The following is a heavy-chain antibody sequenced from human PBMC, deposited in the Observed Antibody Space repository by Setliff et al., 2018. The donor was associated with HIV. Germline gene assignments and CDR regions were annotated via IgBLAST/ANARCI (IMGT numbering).Heavy chain of an antibody. CDR1: GGSISTSSYY. V-gene: IGHV4-39*01. CDR3: ASQGRSGWLWGGFVS. CDR2: IYYSGST. Sequence: SETLSLTCNVSGGSISTSSYYWIWVRQPPGEGLEWIGNIYYSGSTYYNPSLQSRITISVDTSQNQSSLKVSSVTASDTAVYYCASQGRSGWLWGGFVSWGQGTLVTVSS. D-gene: IGHD6-19*01. J-gene: IGHJ4*02.